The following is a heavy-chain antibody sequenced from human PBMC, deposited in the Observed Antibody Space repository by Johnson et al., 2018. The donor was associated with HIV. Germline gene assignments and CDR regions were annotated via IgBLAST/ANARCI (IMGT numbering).Heavy chain of an antibody. J-gene: IGHJ3*02. Sequence: VQLVESGGGLVQPGGSLRLSCGASAFTFSSNDMKWVRQAPGKGLEWVSPISGSDHSTYYADSVRGRFTISRDNSKNTLYLQMNSLRAVDTAVYYCARDSRIRMMVVVSRGGLDIWGQGTMVTVSS. CDR3: ARDSRIRMMVVVSRGGLDI. V-gene: IGHV3-23*04. D-gene: IGHD3-22*01. CDR2: ISGSDHST. CDR1: AFTFSSND.